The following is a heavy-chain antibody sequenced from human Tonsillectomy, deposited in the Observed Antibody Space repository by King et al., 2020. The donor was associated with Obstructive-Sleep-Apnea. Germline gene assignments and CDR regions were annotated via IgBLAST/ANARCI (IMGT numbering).Heavy chain of an antibody. Sequence: QLQESGPGLVKSSETLSLTCTVSGGSISGNYWSWIRQPPGKALEWIGYIYYMGNTNYNPSLKSRDTISLDKSENHFSLRLSTVTAADTAVYYCARHLDEDYWYFDLWGRGTLVTVSS. D-gene: IGHD1-1*01. CDR3: ARHLDEDYWYFDL. J-gene: IGHJ2*01. CDR2: IYYMGNT. V-gene: IGHV4-59*08. CDR1: GGSISGNY.